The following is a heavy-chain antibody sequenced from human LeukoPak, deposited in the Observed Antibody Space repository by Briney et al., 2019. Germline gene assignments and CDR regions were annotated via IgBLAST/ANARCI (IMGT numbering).Heavy chain of an antibody. Sequence: ASVKVSCKASGYTFRSYEINWVRQAPGQGLEWVGWIHPNSGKTGYAQKFQGRVTMTRDTSTETAFMELSSLRSDGTAVYYCARVQQWLYYFDYWGQGTLVTVSS. V-gene: IGHV1-8*01. CDR3: ARVQQWLYYFDY. CDR2: IHPNSGKT. CDR1: GYTFRSYE. J-gene: IGHJ4*02. D-gene: IGHD6-19*01.